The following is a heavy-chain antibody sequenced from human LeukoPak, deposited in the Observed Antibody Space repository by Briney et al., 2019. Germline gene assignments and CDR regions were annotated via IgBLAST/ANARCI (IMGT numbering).Heavy chain of an antibody. CDR2: IYYTGST. Sequence: SETLSLTCTVSGGSISNYYWSWIRQPPGKGLEWIGYIYYTGSTNYNPSLRSRVTISLDTSKNQFSLKLSSVTAADTAVYYCARAGYSSGWYGYYFDYWGQGTLVTVSS. D-gene: IGHD6-19*01. J-gene: IGHJ4*02. CDR1: GGSISNYY. V-gene: IGHV4-59*01. CDR3: ARAGYSSGWYGYYFDY.